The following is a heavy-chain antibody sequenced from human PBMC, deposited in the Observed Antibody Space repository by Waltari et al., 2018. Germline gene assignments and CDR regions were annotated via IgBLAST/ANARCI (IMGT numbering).Heavy chain of an antibody. CDR3: ARAGLKTRMLEALDI. V-gene: IGHV1-2*06. J-gene: IGHJ3*02. CDR1: GYTFTGYY. Sequence: QVQLVQSGAEVTKPGASVKVSCKASGYTFTGYYMHWVRQAPGQGLEWMGRINPNSGGTNYAQKFQGRVTMTRDTSISTAYMELSRLRSDDTAVYYCARAGLKTRMLEALDIWGQGTMVTVSS. CDR2: INPNSGGT. D-gene: IGHD2-8*01.